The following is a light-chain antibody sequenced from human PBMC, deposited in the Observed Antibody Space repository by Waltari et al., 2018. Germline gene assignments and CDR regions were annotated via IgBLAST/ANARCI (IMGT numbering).Light chain of an antibody. CDR1: QSVSSY. V-gene: IGKV3-11*01. CDR3: QQRNNSPPTT. J-gene: IGKJ5*01. CDR2: DAS. Sequence: EIVLTQSPVTLSLSPGERATLSCRASQSVSSYLAWYQQKPGQAPRLLIYDASNRATGIPARFSGTGSGTDFILTISSLEPEDFAVYYCQQRNNSPPTTFGQGTRLEIK.